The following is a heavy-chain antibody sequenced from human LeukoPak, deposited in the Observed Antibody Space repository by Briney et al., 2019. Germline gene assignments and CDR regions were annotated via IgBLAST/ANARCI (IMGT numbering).Heavy chain of an antibody. J-gene: IGHJ6*03. D-gene: IGHD6-6*01. CDR3: AKSAARLVSDYYYYMDV. Sequence: GGSLRLSCAASGFTFSSYEMNWVRQAPGKGLEWVSLISWDGGSTYYADSVKGRFTISRDNSKTSLYLQMNSLRTEDTALYYCAKSAARLVSDYYYYMDVWGKGTTVTVSS. CDR2: ISWDGGST. CDR1: GFTFSSYE. V-gene: IGHV3-43*02.